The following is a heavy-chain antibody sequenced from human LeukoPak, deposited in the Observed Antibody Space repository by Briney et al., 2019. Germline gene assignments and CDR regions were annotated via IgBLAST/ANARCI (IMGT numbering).Heavy chain of an antibody. CDR2: IYYSGST. Sequence: SETLSLTCPVSGGSISSYYWSWIRQPPGKGLEWIGYIYYSGSTNYNPSLKSRVTISVDTSKNQFSLKLSSVTAADTAVYYCAGLTIYYFDYWGQGTLVTVSS. CDR3: AGLTIYYFDY. J-gene: IGHJ4*02. D-gene: IGHD4-11*01. V-gene: IGHV4-59*08. CDR1: GGSISSYY.